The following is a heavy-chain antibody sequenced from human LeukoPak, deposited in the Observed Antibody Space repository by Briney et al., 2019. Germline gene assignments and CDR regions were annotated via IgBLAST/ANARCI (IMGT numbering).Heavy chain of an antibody. V-gene: IGHV1-69*01. Sequence: SVKVSCTASGGTFSIYAISWVRQAPGQGLEWMGGIIPIFGTANYAQKFQGRVTITADESTSTAYMELSSLRSEDTAVYYCARDVAYYYDSSGSRAFDIWGQGTMVTVSS. CDR3: ARDVAYYYDSSGSRAFDI. CDR1: GGTFSIYA. CDR2: IIPIFGTA. J-gene: IGHJ3*02. D-gene: IGHD3-22*01.